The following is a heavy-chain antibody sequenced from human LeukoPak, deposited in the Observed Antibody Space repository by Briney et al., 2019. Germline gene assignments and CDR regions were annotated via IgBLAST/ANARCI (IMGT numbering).Heavy chain of an antibody. CDR2: INPKSGGT. D-gene: IGHD3-22*01. V-gene: IGHV1-2*02. CDR3: AKGGDYYDSSGYYDDAFDI. Sequence: ASVKVSCNASGYTFTGYYIHWVRQAPGQGLEWMGWINPKSGGTNYAQKFQGRVTMTRDTSISTAYMELRRLRYDDTAVYYCAKGGDYYDSSGYYDDAFDIWGQGTTVTVSS. CDR1: GYTFTGYY. J-gene: IGHJ3*02.